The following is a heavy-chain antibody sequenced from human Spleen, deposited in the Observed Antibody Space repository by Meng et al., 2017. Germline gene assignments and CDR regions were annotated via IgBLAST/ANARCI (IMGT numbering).Heavy chain of an antibody. D-gene: IGHD6-19*01. CDR3: ARAHSSGWYSFFDY. V-gene: IGHV7-4-1*02. J-gene: IGHJ4*02. CDR2: INTKTGKP. CDR1: GYTFSSNV. Sequence: ASVKVSCKASGYTFSSNVMNWVRQAPGQGLEWMGWINTKTGKPTYAQGFPGRLAFSLDTSASTAFLQINSLKPEDTAVYYCARAHSSGWYSFFDYWGQGTLVTVSS.